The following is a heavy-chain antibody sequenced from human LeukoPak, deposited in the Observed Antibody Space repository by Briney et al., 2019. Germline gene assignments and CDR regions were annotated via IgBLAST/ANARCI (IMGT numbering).Heavy chain of an antibody. D-gene: IGHD3-22*01. CDR3: ATDLITMIVVVIRTVDY. CDR1: GFTFSSYE. Sequence: PGGSLRLSCAASGFTFSSYEMNWVRQAPGKGLEWVSAISGSGGSTYYADSVKGRFTISRDNSKNTLYLQMNSLRAEDTAVYYCATDLITMIVVVIRTVDYWGQGTLVTVSS. V-gene: IGHV3-23*01. J-gene: IGHJ4*02. CDR2: ISGSGGST.